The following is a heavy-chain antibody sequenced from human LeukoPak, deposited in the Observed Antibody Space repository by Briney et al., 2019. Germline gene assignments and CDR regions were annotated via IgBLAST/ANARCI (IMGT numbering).Heavy chain of an antibody. CDR2: IYYSGST. CDR1: GGSISSYF. J-gene: IGHJ4*02. D-gene: IGHD3-22*01. CDR3: ARGADSSGYYSIFYFDY. Sequence: SETLSLTCTVSGGSISSYFWNWIRQPPGKGLEWMGYIYYSGSTNYNPSLKSRVTISVDTSKNQFSLKLSSVTAADTAVYYCARGADSSGYYSIFYFDYWGQGALVTVPS. V-gene: IGHV4-59*01.